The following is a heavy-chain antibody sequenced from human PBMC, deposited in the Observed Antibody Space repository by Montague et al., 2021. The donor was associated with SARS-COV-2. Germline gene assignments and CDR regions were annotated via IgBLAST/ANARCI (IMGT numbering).Heavy chain of an antibody. D-gene: IGHD3-9*01. J-gene: IGHJ4*02. V-gene: IGHV2-70*01. CDR3: ARIRDYDILTGSYSGFDY. Sequence: VKPTQTLTLTCTFSGFSLSTSGMCVSWIRQPPGKALGWLALIDWDDDKYYSTSLKTRLTISKDTSKNQVVLTMTNMDPVDTATYYCARIRDYDILTGSYSGFDYWGQGTLVTVSS. CDR1: GFSLSTSGMC. CDR2: IDWDDDK.